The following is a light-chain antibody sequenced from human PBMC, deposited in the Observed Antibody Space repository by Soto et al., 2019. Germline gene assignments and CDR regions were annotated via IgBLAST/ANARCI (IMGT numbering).Light chain of an antibody. Sequence: EIVMTQSPVTLSASPGESATLSCRASQSVDNNVAWYQQKPGQAPRLLIYDASNRATGIPARFSGSGSGTRFTLTIASLQSEDFAVYYCQQYDNWPRTFGQGTKVDIK. J-gene: IGKJ1*01. V-gene: IGKV3D-15*01. CDR2: DAS. CDR3: QQYDNWPRT. CDR1: QSVDNN.